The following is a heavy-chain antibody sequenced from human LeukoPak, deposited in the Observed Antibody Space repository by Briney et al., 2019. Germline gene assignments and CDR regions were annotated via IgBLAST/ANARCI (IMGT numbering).Heavy chain of an antibody. J-gene: IGHJ4*02. CDR3: ARERNYYDSSGYENTDFDY. V-gene: IGHV6-1*01. Sequence: SQTLSLTCAISGDSVSSNSAAWNWIRQSPSRGLEWLGRTYYRSKWHNDYAVSVKSRITINPDTSKNQFSLQLNSVTPEDTAVYYCARERNYYDSSGYENTDFDYWGQGTLVTVSS. CDR2: TYYRSKWHN. CDR1: GDSVSSNSAA. D-gene: IGHD3-22*01.